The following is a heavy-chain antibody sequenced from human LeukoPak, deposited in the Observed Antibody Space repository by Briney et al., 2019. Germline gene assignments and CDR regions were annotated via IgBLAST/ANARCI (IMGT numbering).Heavy chain of an antibody. J-gene: IGHJ4*02. D-gene: IGHD2-15*01. CDR2: ISAYNGNT. CDR3: ARDTLLGYCSGGSCYSEDY. Sequence: ASVKVSCKASGYTFTSYGISWVRQAPGQGLEWMGWISAYNGNTNYAQKLQGRVTMTTDTSTSTAYMELRSLRSDDTAVYYCARDTLLGYCSGGSCYSEDYWRQGTLVTVSS. CDR1: GYTFTSYG. V-gene: IGHV1-18*01.